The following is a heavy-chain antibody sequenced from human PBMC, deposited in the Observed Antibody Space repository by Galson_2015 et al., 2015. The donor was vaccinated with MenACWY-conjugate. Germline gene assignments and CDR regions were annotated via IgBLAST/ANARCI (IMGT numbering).Heavy chain of an antibody. V-gene: IGHV3-30*18. J-gene: IGHJ4*02. CDR1: GFTFSSYG. CDR2: ISYDGSNK. CDR3: AKARRGRVVVTATTDY. D-gene: IGHD2-21*02. Sequence: SLRLSCAASGFTFSSYGMHWVRQAPGKGLEWVAVISYDGSNKYYADSVKGRFTISRDKSKNTLYLQMNSLRAEDTAVYYCAKARRGRVVVTATTDYWGQGTLVTVSS.